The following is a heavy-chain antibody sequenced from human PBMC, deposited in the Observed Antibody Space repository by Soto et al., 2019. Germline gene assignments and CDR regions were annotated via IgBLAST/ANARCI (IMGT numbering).Heavy chain of an antibody. CDR3: ARPEAARTGGPFN. CDR1: GYTFTSYY. Sequence: ASVKVSCKASGYTFTSYYMHWVRQAPGQGLEWMGIINPSGDSTSYAQKFQGRVTMTRDTSTSTVYMELSSLRSEDTAVYYCARPEAARTGGPFNWGQGTLVTVSS. CDR2: INPSGDST. J-gene: IGHJ4*02. D-gene: IGHD6-6*01. V-gene: IGHV1-46*01.